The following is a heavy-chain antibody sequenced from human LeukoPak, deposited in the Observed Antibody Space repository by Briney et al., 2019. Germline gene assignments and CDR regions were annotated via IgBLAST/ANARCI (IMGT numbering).Heavy chain of an antibody. D-gene: IGHD6-19*01. J-gene: IGHJ4*02. CDR2: INSDGSST. CDR1: GFTFSSYW. CDR3: ARDLQNIQYSSGWDLDY. Sequence: PAGGSLRLSCAASGFTFSSYWMQWVRQAPGKGLVWVSRINSDGSSTSYADSVKGRFTISRDNAKNTLYLQMNSLRAEDTAVYYCARDLQNIQYSSGWDLDYWGQGTLVTVSS. V-gene: IGHV3-74*01.